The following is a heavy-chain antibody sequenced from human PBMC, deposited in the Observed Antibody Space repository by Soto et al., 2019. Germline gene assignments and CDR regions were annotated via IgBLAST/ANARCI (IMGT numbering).Heavy chain of an antibody. D-gene: IGHD2-21*02. CDR3: ARSVGSGFDCCRIDY. J-gene: IGHJ4*02. CDR1: GFTVSSNY. CDR2: IYSGGTT. Sequence: EVQLVESGGGLIQPGGSLRLSCAASGFTVSSNYMTWVRQAPGKGLEWVSVIYSGGTTYYADSVKGRFTISRDNSKTTLYLQMPRLTAEDTAVYYCARSVGSGFDCCRIDYWGQGTLVTVSS. V-gene: IGHV3-53*01.